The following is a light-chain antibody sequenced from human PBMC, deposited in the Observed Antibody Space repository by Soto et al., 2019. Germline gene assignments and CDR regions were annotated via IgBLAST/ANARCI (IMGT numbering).Light chain of an antibody. Sequence: EIVMAPSPAPPSFSPGGKAPLSCRASQSVGKYLVWYQQKPGQAPRLLMYGASSRATGIPDRFSGTGSGTDFTLTISRLEPEDFAVYYCQQYGSSPLTFGGGTKVDIK. V-gene: IGKV3-20*01. CDR1: QSVGKY. CDR2: GAS. CDR3: QQYGSSPLT. J-gene: IGKJ4*01.